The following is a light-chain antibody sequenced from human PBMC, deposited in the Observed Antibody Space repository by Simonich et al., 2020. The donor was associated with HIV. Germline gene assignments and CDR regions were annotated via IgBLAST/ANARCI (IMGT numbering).Light chain of an antibody. CDR2: WAS. CDR1: QSVLYSSNNTNY. V-gene: IGKV4-1*01. Sequence: DIVMTQSPDSLAVSLGERATINCKSSQSVLYSSNNTNYLAWYQQKPGQPPRLLIYWASTREAGVPDRFSGSGSGTEFTLTISSLQAEDVAVYYCQQYYSAPITFGQGTRLEI. J-gene: IGKJ5*01. CDR3: QQYYSAPIT.